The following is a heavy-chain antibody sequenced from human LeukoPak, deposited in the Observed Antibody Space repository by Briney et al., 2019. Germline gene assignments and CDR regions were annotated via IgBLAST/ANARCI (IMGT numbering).Heavy chain of an antibody. CDR2: ISGSGGST. Sequence: PGGSLRLSCAASGFTFSSYAMSWVRQAPGKGLEWVSAISGSGGSTYYADSVKGRFTISRDNSKNTLYLQMNSLRAEDTAVYYCAKGAGCSGGSCSHYYYYYMDVWGKGTTVTVSS. CDR3: AKGAGCSGGSCSHYYYYYMDV. CDR1: GFTFSSYA. J-gene: IGHJ6*03. D-gene: IGHD2-15*01. V-gene: IGHV3-23*01.